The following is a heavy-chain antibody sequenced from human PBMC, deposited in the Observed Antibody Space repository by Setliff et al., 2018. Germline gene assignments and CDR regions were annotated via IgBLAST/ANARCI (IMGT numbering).Heavy chain of an antibody. J-gene: IGHJ4*02. CDR3: AKFVGYTYGYDY. D-gene: IGHD5-18*01. CDR1: GFTFSDYY. CDR2: ITNSGGTI. V-gene: IGHV3-11*04. Sequence: GFLRLSCAASGFTFSDYYMSWIRQAPGKGLEWVSYITNSGGTIYYADSVKGRFTISRDNAKNSLFLQMNSLRAEDTALYYCAKFVGYTYGYDYWGRGTLVTV.